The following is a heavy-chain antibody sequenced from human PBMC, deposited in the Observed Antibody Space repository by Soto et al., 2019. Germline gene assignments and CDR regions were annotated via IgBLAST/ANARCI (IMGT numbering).Heavy chain of an antibody. CDR1: GYTFTSYG. D-gene: IGHD2-2*01. V-gene: IGHV1-69*04. CDR3: ARDIKDIVVVPAARAQYYYGMDV. J-gene: IGHJ6*02. Sequence: SVKVSCKASGYTFTSYGISWVRQAPGQGPEWMGRIIPILGIANYAQKFQGRVTITADKSTSTAYMELSSLRSEDTAVYYCARDIKDIVVVPAARAQYYYGMDVWGQGTTVTVSS. CDR2: IIPILGIA.